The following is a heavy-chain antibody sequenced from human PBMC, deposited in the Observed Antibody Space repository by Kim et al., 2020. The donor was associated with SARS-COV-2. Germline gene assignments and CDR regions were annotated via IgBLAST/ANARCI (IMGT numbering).Heavy chain of an antibody. CDR3: TRAPRPSIFGMVMGVGY. D-gene: IGHD3-3*01. V-gene: IGHV3-74*01. CDR1: GFTFGSYW. J-gene: IGHJ4*02. CDR2: INTDVSTK. Sequence: GGSLRLSCAASGFTFGSYWMHWVRQAPGKGLVWVSSINTDVSTKYYADSVKGRFTISRDNTKNTLYLQMNSLRAEDTAVDYCTRAPRPSIFGMVMGVGYWGQGTLVTVSS.